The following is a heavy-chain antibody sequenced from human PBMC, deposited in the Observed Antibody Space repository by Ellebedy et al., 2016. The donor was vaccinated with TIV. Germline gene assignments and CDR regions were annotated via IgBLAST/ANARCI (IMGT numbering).Heavy chain of an antibody. D-gene: IGHD3-16*01. CDR3: ARGGSPMGEDYFDF. J-gene: IGHJ4*02. CDR1: GGSINNYY. CDR2: IHSSGST. V-gene: IGHV4-4*07. Sequence: MPSETLSLTCTVSGGSINNYYWSWIRQPAGKGLEWIGRIHSSGSTSYNPSLKSRVSMSVATSKNQFSLKFSSVMAADTAVYYCARGGSPMGEDYFDFWGQGTLVTVSS.